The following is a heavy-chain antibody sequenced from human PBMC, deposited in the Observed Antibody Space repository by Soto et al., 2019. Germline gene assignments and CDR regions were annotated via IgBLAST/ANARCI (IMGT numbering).Heavy chain of an antibody. D-gene: IGHD6-13*01. J-gene: IGHJ6*03. V-gene: IGHV3-73*01. CDR3: TRVGSGVQQLVPRSSTVYYYYMDV. Sequence: EVQLVESGGGLVQPGGSLKLSCAASGFTFSGSAMHWVRQASGKGLEWVGRIRSKANSYATAYAASVKGRFTISRDDSKNTAYLQMNRLKTEDTAVYYCTRVGSGVQQLVPRSSTVYYYYMDVWGKGTTVTVSS. CDR1: GFTFSGSA. CDR2: IRSKANSYAT.